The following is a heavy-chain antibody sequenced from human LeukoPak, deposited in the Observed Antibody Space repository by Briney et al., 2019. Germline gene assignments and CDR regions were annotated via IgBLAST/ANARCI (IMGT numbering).Heavy chain of an antibody. V-gene: IGHV3-23*01. J-gene: IGHJ4*02. D-gene: IGHD6-19*01. CDR2: ISASGDVT. CDR1: GFTFSKFP. CDR3: AKDRGQWPDTYYLDY. Sequence: GGSLRLSCAASGFTFSKFPMGWVRQAPGRGLEWVSAISASGDVTFYADSLRGRFTISRDNSKSTLYLQMNGLRAEDTAIFYCAKDRGQWPDTYYLDYWGQGTLVTVSS.